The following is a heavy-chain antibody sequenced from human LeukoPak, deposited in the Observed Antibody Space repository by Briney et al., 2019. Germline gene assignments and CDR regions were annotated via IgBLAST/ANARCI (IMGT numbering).Heavy chain of an antibody. CDR1: GDSISSYY. CDR3: ARGLYSSSWYFQH. Sequence: SETLSLTCTVSGDSISSYYWNWIRQPPGKGLEWIGYTYHTGSTNYNPSLKSRVTISVDTSKNQFSLKLSSVTAADTAVYYCARGLYSSSWYFQHWGQGTLVTVSS. CDR2: TYHTGST. D-gene: IGHD6-13*01. J-gene: IGHJ1*01. V-gene: IGHV4-59*01.